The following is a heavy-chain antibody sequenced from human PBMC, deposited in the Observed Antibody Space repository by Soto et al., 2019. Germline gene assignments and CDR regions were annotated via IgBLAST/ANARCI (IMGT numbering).Heavy chain of an antibody. CDR2: ISGGGDGT. D-gene: IGHD2-15*01. CDR3: AKKGLGSLKTYCSGSGCHYAFDI. V-gene: IGHV3-23*01. CDR1: GFTFINYA. J-gene: IGHJ3*02. Sequence: EVQLLESGGGLVQPGGSLRLSCAASGFTFINYAMSWVRQAPGKGLEWVSTISGGGDGTYYADSVKGHFTISRDNSKSTVYLQMNSLRAEDTAIYYCAKKGLGSLKTYCSGSGCHYAFDIWGQGTMVTVSS.